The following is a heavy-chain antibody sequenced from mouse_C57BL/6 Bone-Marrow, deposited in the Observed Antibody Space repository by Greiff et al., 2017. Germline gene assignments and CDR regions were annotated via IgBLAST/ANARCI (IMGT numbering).Heavy chain of an antibody. D-gene: IGHD2-12*01. Sequence: QVQLQQPGAELVRPGSSVKLSCKASGYTFTSYWMHWVKQRPIQGLEWIGNIDPSDSETNYNQKFKDKATLTVDKSANPAYMQLISLTSEDSAVYYCSRCYFSYYAMYYWGQGTSVTVSS. CDR1: GYTFTSYW. J-gene: IGHJ4*01. CDR3: SRCYFSYYAMYY. CDR2: IDPSDSET. V-gene: IGHV1-52*01.